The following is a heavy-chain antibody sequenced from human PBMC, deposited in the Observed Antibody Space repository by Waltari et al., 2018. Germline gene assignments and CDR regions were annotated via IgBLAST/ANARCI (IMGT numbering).Heavy chain of an antibody. V-gene: IGHV4-34*01. CDR2: INHSGST. CDR3: ARGLKNAFDI. J-gene: IGHJ3*02. CDR1: GGSFSGYY. Sequence: QVQLQQWGAGLLKPSETLSLTCAVYGGSFSGYYCSWIRQPPGKGLEWIGEINHSGSTNYNPSLKSRVTISVDTSKNQFSLKLSSVTAADTAVYYCARGLKNAFDIWGQGTMVTVSS.